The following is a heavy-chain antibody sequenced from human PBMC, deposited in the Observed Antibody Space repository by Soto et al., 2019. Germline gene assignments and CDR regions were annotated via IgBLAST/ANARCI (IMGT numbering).Heavy chain of an antibody. CDR2: ISSSSSYI. CDR3: ARDSLGWYYFDY. J-gene: IGHJ4*02. V-gene: IGHV3-21*01. CDR1: GFTFSSYS. D-gene: IGHD2-15*01. Sequence: VGSLRLSCAASGFTFSSYSMNWVRQAPGKGLEWVSSISSSSSYIYYADSVKGRFTISRDNAKNSLHLQMNSLRAEDTAVYYFARDSLGWYYFDYWGQGTLVTVSS.